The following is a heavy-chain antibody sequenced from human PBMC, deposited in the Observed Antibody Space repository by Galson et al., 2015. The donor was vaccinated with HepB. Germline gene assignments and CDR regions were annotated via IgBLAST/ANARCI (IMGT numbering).Heavy chain of an antibody. D-gene: IGHD1-26*01. CDR1: GGTFSSYA. CDR2: IIPILGIA. J-gene: IGHJ4*02. CDR3: AGEGELLTEYFDY. Sequence: SVKVSCKASGGTFSSYAISWVRKAPGQGLEWMGRIIPILGIANYAQKFQGRVTITADKSTSTAYMELSSLRSEDTAVYDCAGEGELLTEYFDYWGQGTLVTVSS. V-gene: IGHV1-69*04.